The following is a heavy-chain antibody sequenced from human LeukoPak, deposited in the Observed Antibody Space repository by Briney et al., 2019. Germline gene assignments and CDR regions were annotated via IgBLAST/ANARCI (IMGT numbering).Heavy chain of an antibody. CDR2: IYPGDSDT. J-gene: IGHJ3*02. Sequence: GESLKISCKGSGYNFTNYWIGWVRQMPGKGLGWMGIIYPGDSDTRYSPFFQGQVAISADKSISTAYLQWSSLKASDTAMYYCARKLTGDAFDIWGQGTMVTVSS. CDR1: GYNFTNYW. CDR3: ARKLTGDAFDI. V-gene: IGHV5-51*01. D-gene: IGHD7-27*01.